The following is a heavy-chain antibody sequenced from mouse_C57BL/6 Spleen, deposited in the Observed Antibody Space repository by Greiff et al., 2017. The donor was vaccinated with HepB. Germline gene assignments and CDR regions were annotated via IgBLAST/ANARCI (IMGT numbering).Heavy chain of an antibody. Sequence: DVKLQESGPGLVKPSQSLSLTCSVTGYSITSGYYWNWIRQFPGNKLEWMGYISYDGSNNYNPSLKNRISITRDTSKNQFFLKLNSVTTEDTATYYCARWLYYYGSRYYFDYWGQGTTLTVSS. CDR2: ISYDGSN. V-gene: IGHV3-6*01. D-gene: IGHD1-1*01. J-gene: IGHJ2*01. CDR1: GYSITSGYY. CDR3: ARWLYYYGSRYYFDY.